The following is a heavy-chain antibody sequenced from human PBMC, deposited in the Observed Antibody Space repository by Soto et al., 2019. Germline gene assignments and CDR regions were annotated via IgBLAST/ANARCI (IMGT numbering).Heavy chain of an antibody. Sequence: EVQLLESGGGLVQPGGSLRLSCAAADSTFDSHAMSWVRRAPGKGLEWVSSITGGGDITYYADSVQGRFTISRDNFKNTLYLQMHRLRGEDTAVYYCARSSFGDTCYYRIDYWGQGTLVTVSS. V-gene: IGHV3-23*01. CDR2: ITGGGDIT. CDR1: DSTFDSHA. D-gene: IGHD2-15*01. J-gene: IGHJ4*02. CDR3: ARSSFGDTCYYRIDY.